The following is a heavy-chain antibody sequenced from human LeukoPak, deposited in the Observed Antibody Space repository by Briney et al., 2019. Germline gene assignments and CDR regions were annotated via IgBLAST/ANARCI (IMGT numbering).Heavy chain of an antibody. J-gene: IGHJ4*02. D-gene: IGHD5-18*01. CDR3: ARELDTAMAPGY. CDR1: GYTFTSYD. V-gene: IGHV1-46*01. CDR2: INPSGGST. Sequence: ASVKVSCKASGYTFTSYDINWVRQATGQGLEWMGIINPSGGSTSYAQKFQGRVTMTRDTSTSTVYMELSSLRSEDTAVYYCARELDTAMAPGYWGQGTLVTVSS.